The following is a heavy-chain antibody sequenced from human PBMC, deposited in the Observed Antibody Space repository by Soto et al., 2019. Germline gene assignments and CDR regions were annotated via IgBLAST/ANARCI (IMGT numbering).Heavy chain of an antibody. D-gene: IGHD2-2*01. CDR3: ARDPGRSATKWRVRQVADGDYYNMDV. CDR2: ISGHNGNT. CDR1: GYTFTSYG. Sequence: QVQLVQSAAEVKKPGASVKVSCKASGYTFTSYGISWVRQAPGQGPEWMGWISGHNGNTNHPQSLQGRVTMTTDTSRNTAYMELRSLRSEDTAVYYCARDPGRSATKWRVRQVADGDYYNMDVWGQGTTVTVSS. J-gene: IGHJ6*02. V-gene: IGHV1-18*01.